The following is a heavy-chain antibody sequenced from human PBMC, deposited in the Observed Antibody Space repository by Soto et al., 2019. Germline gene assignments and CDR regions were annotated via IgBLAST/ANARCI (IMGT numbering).Heavy chain of an antibody. D-gene: IGHD1-26*01. CDR3: AKAIKGAWEPNDY. CDR2: ISRAGSNI. V-gene: IGHV3-23*01. J-gene: IGHJ4*02. Sequence: EVQLLESGGGVVQPGGSLRLSCAASGFTFSNCAMKWVRQAPGKGLEWVSDISRAGSNIYYADSVKGRFTISRDNSKNTLYLQMNSLRAEDTAVYYCAKAIKGAWEPNDYWGQGTLVTVSS. CDR1: GFTFSNCA.